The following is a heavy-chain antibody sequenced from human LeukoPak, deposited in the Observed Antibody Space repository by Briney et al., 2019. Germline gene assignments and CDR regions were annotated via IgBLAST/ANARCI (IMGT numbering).Heavy chain of an antibody. Sequence: ASVKVSCKASGYTFTSYYMHWVRQAPGQGLEWMGIINPRGGSTSYAQKFQGRVTMTRDTSTSTVYMELSSLRSEDTAVYYCARVRRFGELLHGYDAFDIWGQGTMVTVSS. CDR3: ARVRRFGELLHGYDAFDI. J-gene: IGHJ3*02. D-gene: IGHD3-10*01. V-gene: IGHV1-46*01. CDR1: GYTFTSYY. CDR2: INPRGGST.